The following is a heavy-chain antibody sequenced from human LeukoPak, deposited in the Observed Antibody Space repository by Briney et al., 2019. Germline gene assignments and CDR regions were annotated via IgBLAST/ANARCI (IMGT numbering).Heavy chain of an antibody. V-gene: IGHV1-69*04. CDR2: IIPIFGIA. J-gene: IGHJ5*02. D-gene: IGHD6-19*01. CDR3: ARDGVRLLGAVAGNWFDP. CDR1: GGTFSSYA. Sequence: SVKVSCKASGGTFSSYAISWVRQAPGQGLEWMGRIIPIFGIANYAQKFQGRVTITADKSTSTAYMEQSSLRSEDTAVYYCARDGVRLLGAVAGNWFDPWGQGTLVTVSS.